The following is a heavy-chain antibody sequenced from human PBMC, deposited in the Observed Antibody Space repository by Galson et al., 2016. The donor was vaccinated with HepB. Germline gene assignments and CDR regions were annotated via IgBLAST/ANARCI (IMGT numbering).Heavy chain of an antibody. CDR1: GYTFTSYD. J-gene: IGHJ4*02. D-gene: IGHD1-1*01. CDR3: ARDANWNLDY. Sequence: SVKVSCKASGYTFTSYDINWVRQAPGQGLEWLGWISTNSGSTNYAQKVQDRITMTTDTSTRTVYMELRSLTSDDTAVYYCARDANWNLDYWGQGTLVTVSS. V-gene: IGHV1-18*01. CDR2: ISTNSGST.